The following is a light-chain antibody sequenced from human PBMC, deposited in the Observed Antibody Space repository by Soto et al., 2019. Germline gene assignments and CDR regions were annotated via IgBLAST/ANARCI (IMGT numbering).Light chain of an antibody. V-gene: IGLV2-14*01. J-gene: IGLJ1*01. CDR2: DVS. Sequence: QSVLTQPASMSGSPGQSVTISCAGTSNDIGGYNYVSWYQHHPGTAPKLIIYDVSSRPSGVSNRLSGSKSGNTASLTISGLQAEEDDDYYCSSFSVASPLFGTGTKATVL. CDR1: SNDIGGYNY. CDR3: SSFSVASPL.